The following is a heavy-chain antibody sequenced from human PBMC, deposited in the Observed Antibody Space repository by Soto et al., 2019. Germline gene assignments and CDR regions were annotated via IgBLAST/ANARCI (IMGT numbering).Heavy chain of an antibody. CDR3: ARDAARLTYYDFWSGYPTAPDAFDI. CDR2: INAGNGNT. CDR1: GYTFTSYA. D-gene: IGHD3-3*01. J-gene: IGHJ3*02. Sequence: GASVKVSCKASGYTFTSYAMHWVRQAPGQRLEWMGWINAGNGNTKYSQKFQGRVTITRDTSASTAYMELSSLRSEDTAVYYCARDAARLTYYDFWSGYPTAPDAFDIWGQGTMVTVSS. V-gene: IGHV1-3*01.